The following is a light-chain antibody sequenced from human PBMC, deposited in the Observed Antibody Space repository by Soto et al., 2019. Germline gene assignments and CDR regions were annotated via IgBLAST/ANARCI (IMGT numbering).Light chain of an antibody. CDR2: AAS. Sequence: AIRMTQSPSSLSASTGDRVTITCRASQGISSYLAWYQQKPGKAPKLLIYAASTLQSGVPSRFSRSGSGTDFTLTISCLHSEDFSTSYCQQYYSYPRTVGQGTKVDI. J-gene: IGKJ1*01. CDR3: QQYYSYPRT. CDR1: QGISSY. V-gene: IGKV1-8*01.